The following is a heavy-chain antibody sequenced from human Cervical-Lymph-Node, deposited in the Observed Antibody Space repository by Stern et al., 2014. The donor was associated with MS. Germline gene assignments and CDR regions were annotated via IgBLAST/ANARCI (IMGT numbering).Heavy chain of an antibody. D-gene: IGHD3/OR15-3a*01. CDR3: ARGLETHFYYYDAMDD. V-gene: IGHV1-69*01. CDR1: GGTFSRST. Sequence: VQLVVSGAEVKKPGSSVKVSCKASGGTFSRSTIIWVRQAPGQGLEWMGGIIPLFVTTNYAQNLQGRVTIIGDESTNTAYMELSRLRSEDTAVYYCARGLETHFYYYDAMDDWGQGTTVTVSS. CDR2: IIPLFVTT. J-gene: IGHJ6*02.